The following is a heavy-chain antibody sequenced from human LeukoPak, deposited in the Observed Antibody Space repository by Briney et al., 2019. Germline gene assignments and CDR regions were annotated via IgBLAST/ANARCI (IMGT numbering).Heavy chain of an antibody. CDR1: GFTVSSNY. V-gene: IGHV3-53*01. CDR2: LYSDGST. D-gene: IGHD3-10*01. J-gene: IGHJ4*02. Sequence: GGPLRLSCAASGFTVSSNYMSWVRQAPGEGLGWVSVLYSDGSTYYADSVKGRFTISRDNSKNTLYLQMHSLRAEDTAVYYCASGTTMVQGVIFAYWGQGTLVTVSS. CDR3: ASGTTMVQGVIFAY.